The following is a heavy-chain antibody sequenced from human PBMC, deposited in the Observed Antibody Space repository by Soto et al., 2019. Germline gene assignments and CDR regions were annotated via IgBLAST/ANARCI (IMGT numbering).Heavy chain of an antibody. V-gene: IGHV3-74*02. D-gene: IGHD2-15*01. J-gene: IGHJ4*02. Sequence: EVQVVESGGGLVQPGGSLTISCAASGFSISRYWMHWVRQAPGKGLEWVSRIDDDVSTDGSSTNYADSVNGRFTSSRDNAKNTQYLQIKSLRAEDTAVYYCDRCSHGEYWGQGTLVTVSS. CDR3: DRCSHGEY. CDR2: IDDDVSTDGSST. CDR1: GFSISRYW.